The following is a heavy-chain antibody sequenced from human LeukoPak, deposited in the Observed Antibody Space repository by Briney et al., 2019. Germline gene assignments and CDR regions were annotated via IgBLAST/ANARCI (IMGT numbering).Heavy chain of an antibody. J-gene: IGHJ3*02. Sequence: GGSLRLSCAASGFTFSNYGMHWVRQAPGKGLEWVAVIWYDGSNKYYADSVKGRFTISRDNSKNTLYLQMNRLRAEDTAVYYCAREMATTDAFDIWGQGTMVTVSS. CDR2: IWYDGSNK. D-gene: IGHD5-24*01. CDR1: GFTFSNYG. CDR3: AREMATTDAFDI. V-gene: IGHV3-33*01.